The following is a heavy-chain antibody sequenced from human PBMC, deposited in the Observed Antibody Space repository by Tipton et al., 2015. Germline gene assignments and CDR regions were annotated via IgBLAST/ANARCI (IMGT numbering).Heavy chain of an antibody. J-gene: IGHJ4*02. CDR1: AYSISSDYY. CDR2: ISHSGNT. CDR3: ACHDYDLLTRDYQTVDY. V-gene: IGHV4-38-2*01. D-gene: IGHD3-9*01. Sequence: TLSLTCAVSAYSISSDYYWGWIRQPPGKGLEWIGSISHSGNTYSNPSLKSRVTISADTSKNQFSLRLTSVTAADTAVYYCACHDYDLLTRDYQTVDYWGQGTLVTVSS.